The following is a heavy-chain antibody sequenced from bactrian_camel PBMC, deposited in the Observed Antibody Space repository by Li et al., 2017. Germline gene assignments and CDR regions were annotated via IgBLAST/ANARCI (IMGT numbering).Heavy chain of an antibody. Sequence: HVQLVESGGGLVQPGGSLRLACTASGFTFDDSDIGWYRQAPGKECERVASIAVDGRRWYAEFVKGRFTISKDNAKNTLYLELNSLKTEDTAIYHCAKVGAYGVKWAFAPDWGQGTQVTVS. D-gene: IGHD1*01. V-gene: IGHV3S61*01. J-gene: IGHJ4*01. CDR3: AKVGAYGVKWAFAPD. CDR2: IAVDGRR. CDR1: GFTFDDSD.